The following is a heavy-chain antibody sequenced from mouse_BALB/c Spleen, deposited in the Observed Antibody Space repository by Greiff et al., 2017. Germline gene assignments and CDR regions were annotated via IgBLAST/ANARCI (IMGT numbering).Heavy chain of an antibody. CDR3: ARQDYDAY. Sequence: VQLQQSGPELVKPGASVKMSCKASGYTFTSYYIHWVKQRPGQGLEWIGWIYPGDGSTKYNEKFKGKTTLTADKSSSTAYMLLSSLTSEDSAIYFCARQDYDAYWGQGTLVTVSA. CDR1: GYTFTSYY. CDR2: IYPGDGST. J-gene: IGHJ3*01. V-gene: IGHV1S56*01. D-gene: IGHD1-1*01.